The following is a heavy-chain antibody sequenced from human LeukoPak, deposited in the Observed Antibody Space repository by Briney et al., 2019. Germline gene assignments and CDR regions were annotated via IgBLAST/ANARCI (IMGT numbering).Heavy chain of an antibody. J-gene: IGHJ4*02. CDR3: ARCAGHNYVD. V-gene: IGHV5-51*01. CDR2: IYPGDSDS. D-gene: IGHD1-1*01. Sequence: GDSLKISCTGSAYNFTNYWIGWVRQMPGKGLEWMGIIYPGDSDSRYSPSFQGQVTISADKSISTAYVQWSSLKASDTGIYYCARCAGHNYVDWGQGTLVTVSS. CDR1: AYNFTNYW.